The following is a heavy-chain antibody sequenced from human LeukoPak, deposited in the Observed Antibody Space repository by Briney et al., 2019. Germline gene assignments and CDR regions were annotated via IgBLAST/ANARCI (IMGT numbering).Heavy chain of an antibody. V-gene: IGHV1-2*06. D-gene: IGHD2-15*01. CDR2: INLSSGGT. CDR1: GYTFTDYY. J-gene: IGHJ3*02. Sequence: GASVKVSCKASGYTFTDYYMHWVRQAPGQGLEWMGRINLSSGGTDYAQKFQGRVTMTRDTSISTAYMELSRLRSDDTAVYYCARVSGTYALHIWGQGTMVTVSS. CDR3: ARVSGTYALHI.